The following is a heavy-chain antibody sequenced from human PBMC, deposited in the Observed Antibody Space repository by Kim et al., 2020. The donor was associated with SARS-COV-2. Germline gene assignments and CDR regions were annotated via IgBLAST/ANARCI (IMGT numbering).Heavy chain of an antibody. D-gene: IGHD3-3*01. Sequence: GGSLRLSCAASGFTFRNYAMSWVRQAPGKGLEWVSTIIDTGGSTFYADPVKGRFTISRDNSRNTLYLQINSLSVEDTALYFCAKRVSPGNYYFDHWGQGTLVTVSS. V-gene: IGHV3-23*01. CDR1: GFTFRNYA. CDR2: IIDTGGST. CDR3: AKRVSPGNYYFDH. J-gene: IGHJ4*02.